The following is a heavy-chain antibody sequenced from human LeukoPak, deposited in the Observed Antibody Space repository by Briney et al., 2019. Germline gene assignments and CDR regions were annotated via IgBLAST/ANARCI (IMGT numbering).Heavy chain of an antibody. CDR1: GFTFSSYA. CDR3: AKGSAVADINFDY. V-gene: IGHV3-23*01. D-gene: IGHD6-19*01. J-gene: IGHJ4*02. CDR2: ISGSGGST. Sequence: GGSLRLSCAASGFTFSSYAMSWVRQAPGKGLEWVSAISGSGGSTYYADSVQGRFTISRDNSKNTLYLQMNSLRAEGTVVYYCAKGSAVADINFDYWGQGTLVTVSS.